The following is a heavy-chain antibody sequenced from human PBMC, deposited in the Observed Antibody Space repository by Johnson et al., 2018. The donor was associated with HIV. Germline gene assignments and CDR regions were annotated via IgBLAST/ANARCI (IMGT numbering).Heavy chain of an antibody. CDR1: GFTVSSNY. CDR3: ARGRPWGWELRRDAFDI. V-gene: IGHV3-53*01. J-gene: IGHJ3*02. D-gene: IGHD1-26*01. Sequence: EVQLVESGGGLIQPGGSLRLSCAASGFTVSSNYMSWVRQAPGKGLEWVSGIRGNGDSTFYADSVKGRCTISRDNAKSSLYLQMNSLRAEDTALYYCARGRPWGWELRRDAFDIWGQGTMVTVSS. CDR2: RGNGDST.